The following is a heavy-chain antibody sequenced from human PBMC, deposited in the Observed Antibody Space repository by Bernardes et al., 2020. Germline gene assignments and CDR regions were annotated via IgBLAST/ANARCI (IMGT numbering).Heavy chain of an antibody. V-gene: IGHV3-11*01. D-gene: IGHD5-18*01. J-gene: IGHJ4*02. CDR1: GFTFSDHY. CDR3: ARSSHTVMITL. CDR2: IGTSGTNT. Sequence: SLSLSCAASGFTFSDHYMSWIRQAPGKGLEWVSYIGTSGTNTYYADSVKGRFTISRDNARNSLYLQMNSLRAEDTAVYYCARSSHTVMITLWGQGTLVTVSS.